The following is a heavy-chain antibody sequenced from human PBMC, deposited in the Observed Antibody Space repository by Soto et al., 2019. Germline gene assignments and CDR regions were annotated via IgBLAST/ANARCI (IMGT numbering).Heavy chain of an antibody. Sequence: GGSLRLSCAASGFTFSSYNMNWVRQAPGKGLEWVSSISSSGTYIFYADSVRGRFTISRDNAKDSLYLQMNGLRAEDTAMYYCARDTNKGASKTQLYTVGMDVWVQGTTVTVSS. D-gene: IGHD2-2*01. CDR1: GFTFSSYN. CDR3: ARDTNKGASKTQLYTVGMDV. V-gene: IGHV3-21*01. CDR2: ISSSGTYI. J-gene: IGHJ6*02.